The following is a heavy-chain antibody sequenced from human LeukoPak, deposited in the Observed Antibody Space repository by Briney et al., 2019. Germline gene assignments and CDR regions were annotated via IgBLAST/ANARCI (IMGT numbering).Heavy chain of an antibody. Sequence: PSETLSLTCAVYGGSFSGYYWSWIRQAPGKGLEWIGYIYYSGSTNYNPSLKSRVTISVDTSKNQFSLKLSSVTAADTAVYYCARDRAYYFDTSGYRGDAFDIWGQGTMVTVSS. CDR3: ARDRAYYFDTSGYRGDAFDI. V-gene: IGHV4-59*01. CDR2: IYYSGST. D-gene: IGHD3-22*01. CDR1: GGSFSGYY. J-gene: IGHJ3*02.